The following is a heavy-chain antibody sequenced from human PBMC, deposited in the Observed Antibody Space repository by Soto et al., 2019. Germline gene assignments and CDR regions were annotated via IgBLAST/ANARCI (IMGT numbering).Heavy chain of an antibody. CDR3: ARRSSSWTYYFDY. J-gene: IGHJ4*02. V-gene: IGHV5-51*01. Sequence: GESLKISCKGSGYSFTSYWIGWVRQMPGKGLEWMAIIYPGDSDTRYSPSFQGQVTISADKSISTAYLQWSSLKASDTAMYYCARRSSSWTYYFDYWGQGTLVTVSS. CDR2: IYPGDSDT. D-gene: IGHD6-13*01. CDR1: GYSFTSYW.